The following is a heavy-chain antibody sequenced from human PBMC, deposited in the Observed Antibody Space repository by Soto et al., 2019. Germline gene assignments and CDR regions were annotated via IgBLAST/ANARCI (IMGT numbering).Heavy chain of an antibody. CDR2: IYYSGST. D-gene: IGHD2-15*01. J-gene: IGHJ4*02. V-gene: IGHV4-39*01. CDR1: GGSISSSSYY. CDR3: ERQGLDIVVVAS. Sequence: QLQLQESGPGLVKPSETLSLTCTVSGGSISSSSYYWGWIRQPPGKGLEWIGSIYYSGSTYYNPSLKRRFTRPVDTSKHQCSLELSSVTAADTAVYYCERQGLDIVVVASWGQGTLVTVSS.